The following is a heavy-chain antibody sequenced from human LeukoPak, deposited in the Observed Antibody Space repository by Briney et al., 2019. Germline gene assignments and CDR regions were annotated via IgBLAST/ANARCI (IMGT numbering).Heavy chain of an antibody. J-gene: IGHJ6*03. Sequence: GGSLRLSCAASGFTFSNFWMSWVRQAPGKGLEWVANIKQDGHEKYYVDSVKGRFTISRDNAKNSLYLQMNSLRAEDTAVYYCARERVVTQLNYYYYYMDVWGKGTTVTVSS. CDR3: ARERVVTQLNYYYYYMDV. CDR1: GFTFSNFW. CDR2: IKQDGHEK. V-gene: IGHV3-7*01. D-gene: IGHD3-3*01.